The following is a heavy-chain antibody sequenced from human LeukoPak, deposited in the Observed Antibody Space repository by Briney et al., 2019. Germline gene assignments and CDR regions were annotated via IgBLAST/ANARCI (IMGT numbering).Heavy chain of an antibody. Sequence: PGRSLRLPCAASGFTFDDYAMHWVRQAPGKGLEWVSGISWNSGSIGYADSVKGRFTISRDNAKNSLYLQMNSLRAEDMALYYCAKDIGYVDTAILDYWGQGTLVTVSS. D-gene: IGHD5-18*01. CDR2: ISWNSGSI. J-gene: IGHJ4*02. CDR3: AKDIGYVDTAILDY. CDR1: GFTFDDYA. V-gene: IGHV3-9*03.